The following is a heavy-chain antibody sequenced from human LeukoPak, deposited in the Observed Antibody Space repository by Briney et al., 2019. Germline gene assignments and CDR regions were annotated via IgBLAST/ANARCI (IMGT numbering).Heavy chain of an antibody. CDR1: GFIFSSYS. Sequence: GGSLRLSCAASGFIFSSYSMNWVRQAPGKGLEWVSSISSSSSYIYYADSVKGRFTISRDNAKNSLYLQMNSLRAEDTAVYYCARASPKEWGLDYWGQGTLVTVSS. CDR3: ARASPKEWGLDY. CDR2: ISSSSSYI. V-gene: IGHV3-21*01. D-gene: IGHD3-3*01. J-gene: IGHJ4*02.